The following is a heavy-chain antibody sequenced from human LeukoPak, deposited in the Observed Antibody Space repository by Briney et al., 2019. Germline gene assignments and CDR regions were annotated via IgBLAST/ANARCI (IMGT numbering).Heavy chain of an antibody. V-gene: IGHV3-30-3*01. D-gene: IGHD3-10*01. Sequence: GGSLRLSCAASGFTFSSYAMHWVRQAPGKGLEWVAITSSDLNVKLYADSVKGRFTISRDNSRSTLYLQMNSLRPEDTAIYYCAREGYYGSGSPPSLYFDYWGQGTLVTVSS. CDR1: GFTFSSYA. CDR3: AREGYYGSGSPPSLYFDY. J-gene: IGHJ4*02. CDR2: TSSDLNVK.